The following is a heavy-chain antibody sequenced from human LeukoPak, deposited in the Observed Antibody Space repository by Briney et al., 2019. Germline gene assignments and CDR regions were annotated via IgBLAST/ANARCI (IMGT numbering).Heavy chain of an antibody. Sequence: PGGSLRLSCAASGFTFTNYWMIWVRQAPGKGLEWVANINEDGSEKNYVGSVEGRFTISRDNTKNSVFLQMNSLRADDTAMYYCASSSYSCSSSWGQGTLVTVSS. CDR1: GFTFTNYW. J-gene: IGHJ5*02. V-gene: IGHV3-7*01. CDR3: ASSSYSCSSS. D-gene: IGHD6-6*01. CDR2: INEDGSEK.